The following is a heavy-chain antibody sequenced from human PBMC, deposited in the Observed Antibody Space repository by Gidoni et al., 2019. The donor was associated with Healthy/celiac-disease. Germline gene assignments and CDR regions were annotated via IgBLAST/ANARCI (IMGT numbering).Heavy chain of an antibody. Sequence: QVQLVQSGAAVEKPGASVRVACKASGYTFTSYYINWVRQATGQGLEWMGWMNPDSGNTGYEKKFEGRVTMTSNTSISTAYMELSSLRSEDTAVYYCARNRTMVYAIANWFDPWGQGTLVTVSS. J-gene: IGHJ5*02. CDR1: GYTFTSYY. CDR2: MNPDSGNT. V-gene: IGHV1-8*01. CDR3: ARNRTMVYAIANWFDP. D-gene: IGHD2-8*01.